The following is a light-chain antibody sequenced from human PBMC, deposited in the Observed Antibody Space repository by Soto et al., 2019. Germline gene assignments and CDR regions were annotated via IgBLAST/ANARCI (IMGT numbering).Light chain of an antibody. CDR2: GAS. V-gene: IGKV3-20*01. CDR1: QTIIRNY. CDR3: QQYGGPVPWT. J-gene: IGKJ1*01. Sequence: ELVLTRSPGTLSLSPGESATVSCRASQTIIRNYLVWYKKKRGQAPRLLIYGASTRATGIPDRFTGSGSGTDFTLTITRVEPEDFAVYYCQQYGGPVPWTFGQGTKVE.